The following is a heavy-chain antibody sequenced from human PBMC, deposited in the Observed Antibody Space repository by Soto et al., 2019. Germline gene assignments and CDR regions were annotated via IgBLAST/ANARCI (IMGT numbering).Heavy chain of an antibody. CDR1: GFTFSDYY. J-gene: IGHJ4*02. CDR3: ARDLGYYDSSGYFDY. CDR2: ISSSGDIT. V-gene: IGHV3-11*01. Sequence: QVQLVESGGGLVKPGGSLRLSCAASGFTFSDYYMSWIRQAPGKGLEWVSYISSSGDITYYADSVKGRVTISRDNAKNSLNLQMHNLRAEDTAVYYCARDLGYYDSSGYFDYWGQGTLITVSS. D-gene: IGHD3-22*01.